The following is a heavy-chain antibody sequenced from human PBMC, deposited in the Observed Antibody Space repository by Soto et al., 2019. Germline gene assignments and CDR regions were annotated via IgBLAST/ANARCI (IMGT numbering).Heavy chain of an antibody. J-gene: IGHJ4*02. Sequence: QVHLVESGGGVVQPGRSLRLSCAVSGFTFSNYAMHWVRQAPGKGLEWVAVISYDGSNKYYADSVKGRFTISRDNSKNTLYLQMNSLRAEDTAFYYCSKERYCTDTTCFGGDFWGQGTLVTVSS. V-gene: IGHV3-30*18. CDR1: GFTFSNYA. D-gene: IGHD2-2*01. CDR2: ISYDGSNK. CDR3: SKERYCTDTTCFGGDF.